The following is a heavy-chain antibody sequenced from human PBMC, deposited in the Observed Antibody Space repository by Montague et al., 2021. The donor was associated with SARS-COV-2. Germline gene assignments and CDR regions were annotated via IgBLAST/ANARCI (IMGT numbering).Heavy chain of an antibody. D-gene: IGHD4-23*01. Sequence: SETLSLTCTVSGGSITGYYWSWLRLSPGKGLEWIAYIYDCGAVNYNPSLGSRVTISTDTSKNQLSLKVNSVTAADTAVYYCVRDHPYGGPRGAYDIWGQGTVVTVSS. V-gene: IGHV4-59*01. J-gene: IGHJ3*02. CDR1: GGSITGYY. CDR2: IYDCGAV. CDR3: VRDHPYGGPRGAYDI.